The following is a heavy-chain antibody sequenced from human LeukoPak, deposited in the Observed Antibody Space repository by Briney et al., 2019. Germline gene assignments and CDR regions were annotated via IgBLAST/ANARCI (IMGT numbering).Heavy chain of an antibody. V-gene: IGHV3-64D*06. CDR1: GFTFSSYA. CDR3: VKGTGTKYYYYGMDV. D-gene: IGHD3/OR15-3a*01. Sequence: GGSLRLSCSASGFTFSSYAMHWVRQAPGKGLEYVSAISSNGGSTYYADSVKGRLTISRDHSKNTLYLQMSSLRAEDTAVYYCVKGTGTKYYYYGMDVWGQGTTVTVSS. J-gene: IGHJ6*02. CDR2: ISSNGGST.